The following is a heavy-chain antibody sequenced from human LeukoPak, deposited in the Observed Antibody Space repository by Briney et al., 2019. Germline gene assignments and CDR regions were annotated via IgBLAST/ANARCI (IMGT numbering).Heavy chain of an antibody. Sequence: GGSLKLSCAASGFTFSSYGMHWVRQAPGKGLEWVALISYDGSNKYYADSVKGRFTISRDISKNTLYLQMNSLRAEDTAVYYCAASYYYDSSGYYSPGYWGQGTLVTVSS. CDR3: AASYYYDSSGYYSPGY. CDR1: GFTFSSYG. D-gene: IGHD3-22*01. V-gene: IGHV3-30*03. J-gene: IGHJ4*02. CDR2: ISYDGSNK.